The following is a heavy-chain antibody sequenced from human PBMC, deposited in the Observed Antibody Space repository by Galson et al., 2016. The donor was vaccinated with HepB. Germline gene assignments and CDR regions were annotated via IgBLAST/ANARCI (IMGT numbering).Heavy chain of an antibody. D-gene: IGHD4-17*01. CDR2: IDPDDSYT. Sequence: QSGAAVNEPGESPRISCQGAGFRLTDYWITWVRQGPGKGLQWMGRIDPDDSYTTYSTSFQGYVTISVNKSINTAYLQWSNLKASDTAIYYCARALEYGSRNYYDYYAMDVWGPGTTVIVSS. CDR3: ARALEYGSRNYYDYYAMDV. J-gene: IGHJ6*02. V-gene: IGHV5-10-1*01. CDR1: GFRLTDYW.